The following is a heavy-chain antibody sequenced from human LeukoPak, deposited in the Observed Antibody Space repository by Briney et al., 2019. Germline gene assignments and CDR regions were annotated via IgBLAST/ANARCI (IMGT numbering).Heavy chain of an antibody. D-gene: IGHD6-19*01. V-gene: IGHV3-53*01. CDR3: ASPISGQSFDI. J-gene: IGHJ3*02. CDR2: IYPGGET. Sequence: GGSLTLSCAASGFTVSSNYMSWVRQAPGKGLEWVSVIYPGGETYYADFVKGRFTISRDNSKNTLYLQMNSLRAEDTAAYYCASPISGQSFDIWGQGTMVTVSS. CDR1: GFTVSSNY.